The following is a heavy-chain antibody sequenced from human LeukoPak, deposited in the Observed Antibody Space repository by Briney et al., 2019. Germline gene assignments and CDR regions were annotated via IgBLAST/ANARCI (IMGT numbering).Heavy chain of an antibody. J-gene: IGHJ4*02. CDR2: ISLNGGST. CDR1: GFIYDDFD. D-gene: IGHD3-3*01. CDR3: ARVFTIFPGYYYFDY. V-gene: IGHV3-20*04. Sequence: GGSLRLSCAASGFIYDDFDMSWVRQAPGKGLEWVSGISLNGGSTGYADSVKGRFTISRDNAKNSLYLQMNSLRADDTALYYCARVFTIFPGYYYFDYWGQGTLVTVSS.